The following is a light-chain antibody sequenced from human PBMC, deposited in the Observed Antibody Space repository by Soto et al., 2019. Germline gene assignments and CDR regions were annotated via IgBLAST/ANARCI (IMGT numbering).Light chain of an antibody. CDR2: DVS. V-gene: IGLV2-14*01. Sequence: QSALPKPASWSGSPGQSITISCTGTSSDVGGYNYVSWYQQHPGKAPKLMIYDVSNRPSGVSNRFSGSKSGNTASLTISGLQAEDEADYYCSSYTSSSTLYVFGTGTKVTVL. CDR3: SSYTSSSTLYV. CDR1: SSDVGGYNY. J-gene: IGLJ1*01.